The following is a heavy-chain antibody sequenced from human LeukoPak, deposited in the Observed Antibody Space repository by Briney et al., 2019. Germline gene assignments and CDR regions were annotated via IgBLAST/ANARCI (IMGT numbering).Heavy chain of an antibody. CDR1: GYTFTSYG. V-gene: IGHV1-18*01. CDR2: ISAYNGNT. Sequence: GSVKVSCKASGYTFTSYGISWVRQAPGQGLEWMGWISAYNGNTNYAQKLQGRVTMTTDTSTSTAYMELRSLRSDDTAVYYCARDFYIGGWMATTSGVDYWGQGTRVTVSS. D-gene: IGHD5-24*01. CDR3: ARDFYIGGWMATTSGVDY. J-gene: IGHJ4*02.